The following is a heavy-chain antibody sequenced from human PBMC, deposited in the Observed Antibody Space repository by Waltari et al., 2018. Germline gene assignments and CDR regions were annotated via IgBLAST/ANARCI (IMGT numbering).Heavy chain of an antibody. CDR3: ARESDRMGFDY. CDR2: ISSSSSYR. CDR1: GFTFSSYS. V-gene: IGHV3-21*01. J-gene: IGHJ4*02. Sequence: EVQLVESGGGLVKPGGSLRLSCAASGFTFSSYSMNWVRQAPGKGLEWVSSISSSSSYRYDADAVKGRFTISRDNAKNSLYLQMNSLRAEDTAVYYCARESDRMGFDYWGQGTLVTVSS.